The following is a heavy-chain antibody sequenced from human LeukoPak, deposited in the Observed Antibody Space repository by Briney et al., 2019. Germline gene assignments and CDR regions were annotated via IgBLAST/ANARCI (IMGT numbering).Heavy chain of an antibody. CDR3: ARDPSGSFFNWFDP. CDR1: GGSISTYY. CDR2: IYYSGGT. V-gene: IGHV4-59*01. Sequence: SETLSLTCTVSGGSISTYYWSWIRQPPGKGLEWIGYIYYSGGTNYNPSLKSPVTISVDTSKNQFSLKLRSVTAADTAVYYCARDPSGSFFNWFDPWGQGTLVTVSS. J-gene: IGHJ5*02. D-gene: IGHD1-26*01.